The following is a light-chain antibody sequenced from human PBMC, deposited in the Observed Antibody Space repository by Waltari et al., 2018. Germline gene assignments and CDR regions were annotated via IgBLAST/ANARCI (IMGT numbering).Light chain of an antibody. Sequence: QSALAQPASVSGSPGQSIALSCTGTSRAIGHYNYVSAYQQPPGKAPKLILDEVSDWPSGVSRRFSGSKSGNKATLTISGLQADDEADYYCSSYTNRATLRVFGTGTKVTVL. CDR1: SRAIGHYNY. CDR3: SSYTNRATLRV. V-gene: IGLV2-14*01. J-gene: IGLJ1*01. CDR2: EVS.